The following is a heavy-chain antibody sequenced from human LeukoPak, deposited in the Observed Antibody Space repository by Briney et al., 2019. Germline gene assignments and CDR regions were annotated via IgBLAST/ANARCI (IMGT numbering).Heavy chain of an antibody. CDR1: GFTLSSYA. D-gene: IGHD1-26*01. CDR3: AKDRWELNYYFDY. J-gene: IGHJ4*02. CDR2: ISGSGGST. Sequence: PGGALRLSCAASGFTLSSYAMSWVRQAPGKGLEWVSAISGSGGSTYYADSVKGRFTISRDNSKNTLYLQMNSLRAEDTAVYYCAKDRWELNYYFDYWGQGTLVTVSS. V-gene: IGHV3-23*01.